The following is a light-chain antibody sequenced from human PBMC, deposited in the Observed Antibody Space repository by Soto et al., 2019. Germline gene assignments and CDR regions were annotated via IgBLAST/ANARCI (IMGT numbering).Light chain of an antibody. Sequence: EIVMTQFPATLSVSPGERATLSCRASQSVSSNLAWYQQKPGQAPRLLIYGASTRATGIPARFTGSGSGTEFTLTISSLQSEDFAVYYCQQYYNWPPLTFGGGTKVEIK. CDR2: GAS. CDR1: QSVSSN. V-gene: IGKV3-15*01. CDR3: QQYYNWPPLT. J-gene: IGKJ4*01.